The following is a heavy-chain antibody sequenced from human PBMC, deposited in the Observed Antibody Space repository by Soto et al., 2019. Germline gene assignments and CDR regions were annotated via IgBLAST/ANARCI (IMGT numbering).Heavy chain of an antibody. V-gene: IGHV4-34*01. CDR2: INHTGNT. CDR1: GGSFSNYY. CDR3: ARHRFGRDGYNGGFDY. D-gene: IGHD5-12*01. J-gene: IGHJ4*02. Sequence: SETLSLTCAVYGGSFSNYYWSWIRQPPGKGLEWIGEINHTGNTNYNPSLKSRVTTSVDTSKKQFSLKLTSVTAADTAVYYCARHRFGRDGYNGGFDYWGQGTLVTVSS.